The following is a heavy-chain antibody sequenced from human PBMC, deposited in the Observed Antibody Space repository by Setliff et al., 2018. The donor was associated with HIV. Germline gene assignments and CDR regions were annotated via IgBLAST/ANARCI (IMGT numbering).Heavy chain of an antibody. CDR2: IIPIFGTA. D-gene: IGHD6-19*01. J-gene: IGHJ3*02. CDR1: GGTFSSYA. CDR3: AARIAVAAPIFQDAFDI. Sequence: GASVKVSCKASGGTFSSYAISWVRQAPGQGLEWMGGIIPIFGTANYAQKFQGRVTITTDESTSTAYMELSSLRSEYTAVYYCAARIAVAAPIFQDAFDIWGQGTRVTVS. V-gene: IGHV1-69*05.